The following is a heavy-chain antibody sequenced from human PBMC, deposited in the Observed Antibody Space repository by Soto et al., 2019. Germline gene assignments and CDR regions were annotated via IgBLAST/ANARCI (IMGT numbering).Heavy chain of an antibody. D-gene: IGHD1-26*01. CDR1: GFTFSSYG. J-gene: IGHJ4*02. Sequence: QVQLVESGGGVVQPGRSLRLSCAASGFTFSSYGIHWVRQAPGKGLEWVAVISYDGSNKYYADSVKGRFTISRDSSKNTLYLQMNSLRAEHTAVYYGARSWGVVWDLPEGYFDYWGQGTLVTVSS. CDR2: ISYDGSNK. V-gene: IGHV3-30*03. CDR3: ARSWGVVWDLPEGYFDY.